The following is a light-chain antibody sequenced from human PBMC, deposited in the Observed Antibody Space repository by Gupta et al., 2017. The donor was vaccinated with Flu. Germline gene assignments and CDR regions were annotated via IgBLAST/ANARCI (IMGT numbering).Light chain of an antibody. CDR3: QKDYDTPPT. Sequence: DIQMTQSPSSVSAFVGDRVTITCRASQGITDSLVWFQQKPGKAPKSLIFAASTLHSGVPSRFSGGGSGKVFTLTISSLQPEDFATYYCQKDYDTPPTFGQGTKLEIK. CDR2: AAS. J-gene: IGKJ2*01. V-gene: IGKV1-16*01. CDR1: QGITDS.